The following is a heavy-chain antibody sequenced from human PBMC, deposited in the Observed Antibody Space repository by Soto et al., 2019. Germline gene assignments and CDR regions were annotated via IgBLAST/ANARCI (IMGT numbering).Heavy chain of an antibody. CDR3: ARRAEYSSSSSYYYYYYMDV. Sequence: SETLSLTCTVSGGSISSSSYYWGWIRQPPGKGLEWIGSIYYSGSTYYNPSLKSRVTISVDTSKNQFSLKLSSVTAADTAVYYCARRAEYSSSSSYYYYYYMDVWGKGTTVTVSS. CDR1: GGSISSSSYY. D-gene: IGHD6-6*01. J-gene: IGHJ6*03. V-gene: IGHV4-39*01. CDR2: IYYSGST.